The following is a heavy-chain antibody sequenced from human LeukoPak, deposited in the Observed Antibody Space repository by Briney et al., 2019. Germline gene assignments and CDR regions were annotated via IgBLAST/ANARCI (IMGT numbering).Heavy chain of an antibody. CDR2: MKLNSGGT. Sequence: GASVKVSCKASGYTLSDYSIHWVRQAPGQGFEWMGRMKLNSGGTNLAQRFQGRVTMTRDTSINTAYMDLSSLRSDDTAVYYCARAYNYASLFWGQGTLVTVSS. CDR1: GYTLSDYS. CDR3: ARAYNYASLF. D-gene: IGHD5-18*01. V-gene: IGHV1-2*06. J-gene: IGHJ1*01.